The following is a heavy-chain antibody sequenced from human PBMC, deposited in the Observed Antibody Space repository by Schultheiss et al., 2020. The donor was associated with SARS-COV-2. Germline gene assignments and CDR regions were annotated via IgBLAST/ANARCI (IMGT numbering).Heavy chain of an antibody. CDR3: ARDPYSSGWYGGAYYFDY. Sequence: GESLKISCAASGFTFSSYAMSWVRQAPGKGLEWVSAISGSGGSTYYADSVKGRFTISRDNSKNTLYLQMNSLRAEDTAVYYCARDPYSSGWYGGAYYFDYWGQGTLVTVSS. CDR2: ISGSGGST. CDR1: GFTFSSYA. D-gene: IGHD6-19*01. V-gene: IGHV3-23*01. J-gene: IGHJ4*02.